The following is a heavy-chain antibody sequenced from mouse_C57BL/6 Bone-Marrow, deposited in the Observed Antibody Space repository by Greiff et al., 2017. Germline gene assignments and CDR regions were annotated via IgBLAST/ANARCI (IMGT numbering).Heavy chain of an antibody. CDR3: AREGVYYGYDVNY. CDR2: IHPNSGST. J-gene: IGHJ2*01. V-gene: IGHV1-64*01. D-gene: IGHD2-2*01. Sequence: QVQLQQPGAELVKPGASVKLSCKASGYTFTSYWMHWVKQRPGQGLEWIGMIHPNSGSTNYTEKFKSKATLPIAKSSSTAYMQLSSLTSESSAVYNTAREGVYYGYDVNYWGQGTTLTVSS. CDR1: GYTFTSYW.